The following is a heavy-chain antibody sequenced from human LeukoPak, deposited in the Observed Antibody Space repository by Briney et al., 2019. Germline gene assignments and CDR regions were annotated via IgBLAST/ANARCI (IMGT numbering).Heavy chain of an antibody. CDR3: AREALRVSSGYYYFNGNYFDY. V-gene: IGHV1-18*01. D-gene: IGHD3-22*01. CDR1: GYTFTSYG. Sequence: ASVKVSCKASGYTFTSYGISWVRQAPGQGLEWMGWISAYNGNTNYAQKLQGRVTMTTDTSTSTAYMELRSLRSDDTDVYYCAREALRVSSGYYYFNGNYFDYWGQGTLVTVSS. J-gene: IGHJ4*02. CDR2: ISAYNGNT.